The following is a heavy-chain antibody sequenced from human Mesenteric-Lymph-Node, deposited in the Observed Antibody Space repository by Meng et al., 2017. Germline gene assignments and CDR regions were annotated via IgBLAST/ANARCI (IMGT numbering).Heavy chain of an antibody. CDR2: INSDGSST. D-gene: IGHD6-13*01. J-gene: IGHJ4*02. V-gene: IGHV3-74*01. Sequence: GESLKISCAASGFTFSSYWMHWVRQAPGKGLVWVSRINSDGSSTSYADSVKGRFTISRDNAKNTLYLQMNSLRAEDTAVYYCARVEAIAAAEFWGQGTLVTVSS. CDR3: ARVEAIAAAEF. CDR1: GFTFSSYW.